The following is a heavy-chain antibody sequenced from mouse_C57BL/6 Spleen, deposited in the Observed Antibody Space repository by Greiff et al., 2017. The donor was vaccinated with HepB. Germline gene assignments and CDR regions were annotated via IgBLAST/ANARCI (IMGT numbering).Heavy chain of an antibody. J-gene: IGHJ3*01. CDR3: TTCDGYYSFAY. D-gene: IGHD2-3*01. V-gene: IGHV14-4*01. CDR1: GFNIKDDY. Sequence: EVQLQQSGAELVRPGASVKLSCTASGFNIKDDYMHWVKQRPEQGLEWIGWIDPENGDTEYASKFQGKATITADTSSNTAYLQLSSLTSEDTAVYYFTTCDGYYSFAYWGQGTLVTVSA. CDR2: IDPENGDT.